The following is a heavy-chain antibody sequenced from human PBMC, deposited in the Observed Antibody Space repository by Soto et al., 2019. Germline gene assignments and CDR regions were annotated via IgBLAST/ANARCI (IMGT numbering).Heavy chain of an antibody. J-gene: IGHJ2*01. CDR2: ISAYNGNT. CDR1: GYTFTSYG. CDR3: ATSFSSSSLGYFDL. V-gene: IGHV1-18*01. D-gene: IGHD6-13*01. Sequence: QVQLVQSGAEVKKPGASVKVSCKASGYTFTSYGISWVRQAPGQGLEWMGWISAYNGNTNYAQKLQGRVTMTTDTXXSTAYMELRSLRSDDTAVYYCATSFSSSSLGYFDLWGRGTLVTVSS.